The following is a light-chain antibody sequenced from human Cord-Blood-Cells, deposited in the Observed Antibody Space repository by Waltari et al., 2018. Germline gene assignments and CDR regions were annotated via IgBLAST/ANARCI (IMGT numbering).Light chain of an antibody. CDR3: SSYTSSSTYV. CDR2: DVS. Sequence: QSALTQPASVSGSPGQSITISCTGTSSDVGGYNYVSWYQPHPGKAPNLMIYDVSNRPSGVSNRFSGSKSGNTASLTISGLQAEDDADYYCSSYTSSSTYVFGTGTKVTVL. V-gene: IGLV2-14*01. J-gene: IGLJ1*01. CDR1: SSDVGGYNY.